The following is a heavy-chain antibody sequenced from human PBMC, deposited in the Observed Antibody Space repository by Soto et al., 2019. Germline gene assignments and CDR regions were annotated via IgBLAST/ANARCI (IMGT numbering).Heavy chain of an antibody. J-gene: IGHJ4*02. CDR1: GGLFSSYA. V-gene: IGHV1-69*01. CDR2: IIPVFDTV. D-gene: IGHD3-22*01. CDR3: ARGGSGYDWSNDF. Sequence: QEQLVQSGAEVKKSGSSVKVSCKDTGGLFSSYAVSWVRQAPGQGLEWMGGIIPVFDTVYYAQKFQCRVTITADESTNTSYMELSSLSSEDTAMYYCARGGSGYDWSNDFWGQGTLVTVSS.